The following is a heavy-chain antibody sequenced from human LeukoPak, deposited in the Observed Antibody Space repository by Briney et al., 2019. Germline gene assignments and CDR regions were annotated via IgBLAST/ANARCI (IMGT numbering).Heavy chain of an antibody. V-gene: IGHV1-2*02. D-gene: IGHD3-10*01. J-gene: IGHJ2*01. Sequence: ASVKVSCRASGYTFTGYYIYWVRQAPGQGLEWMGWTNPNSGGTNYAQKFQGRVTMTRDTSISTAYMELAFLRSDDTAVYYCARELRRRWYFDLWGRGTLVTVSS. CDR1: GYTFTGYY. CDR3: ARELRRRWYFDL. CDR2: TNPNSGGT.